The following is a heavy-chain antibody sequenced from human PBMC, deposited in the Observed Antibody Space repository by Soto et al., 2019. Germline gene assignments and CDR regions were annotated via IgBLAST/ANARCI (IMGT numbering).Heavy chain of an antibody. J-gene: IGHJ4*02. CDR3: ARAQLRYCSGGRCYSGDY. CDR1: GGPISSGGYY. CDR2: IYYSGST. D-gene: IGHD2-15*01. Sequence: SETLSLTCTVSGGPISSGGYYWSWIRQHPGKGLEWIGYIYYSGSTYYNPSLKSRVTISVDTSKNQFSLKLSSVTAADTAVYYCARAQLRYCSGGRCYSGDYWGQGILVTVYS. V-gene: IGHV4-31*03.